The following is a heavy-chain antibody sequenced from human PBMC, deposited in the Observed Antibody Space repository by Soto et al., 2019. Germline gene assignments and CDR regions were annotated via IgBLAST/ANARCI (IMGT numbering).Heavy chain of an antibody. CDR2: IIPFFGTS. CDR3: ARKLRLYYGMDV. CDR1: GGTFSSYT. Sequence: SVKVSCKASGGTFSSYTVYWVRQAPGQGLERMGGIIPFFGTSNYAQNFQDRITLIADKSTGTAYMELSSLRYEDTAVYYCARKLRLYYGMDVWGQGTTVTVSS. D-gene: IGHD3-3*01. J-gene: IGHJ6*02. V-gene: IGHV1-69*06.